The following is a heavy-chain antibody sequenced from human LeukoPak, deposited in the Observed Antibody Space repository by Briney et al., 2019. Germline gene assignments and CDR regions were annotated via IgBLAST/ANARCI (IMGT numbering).Heavy chain of an antibody. CDR1: GLSFSSFA. D-gene: IGHD3-16*01. J-gene: IGHJ4*02. Sequence: PGGSLRLSCAASGLSFSSFAMSWVRQGPARGLEWVSSIRGSGETFYADSVKGRFTLSSDSSTNTVYFQLSNLRVEDTAIYYCARASWVSSTDAVRWGQGTLVTVSS. CDR3: ARASWVSSTDAVR. V-gene: IGHV3-23*01. CDR2: IRGSGET.